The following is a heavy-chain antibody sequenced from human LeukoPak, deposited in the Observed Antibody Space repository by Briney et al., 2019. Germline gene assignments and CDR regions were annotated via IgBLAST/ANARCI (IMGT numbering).Heavy chain of an antibody. Sequence: SETLSLTCTVSGDSISSSSYYWGWIRQPPGKGLEWIGSIYYSGSTYYNPSLKSRVTISVDTSKNQFSLKLSSVTAADTAVYYCARGQAGMRDLDYWGQGTLVTVSS. D-gene: IGHD6-19*01. CDR3: ARGQAGMRDLDY. J-gene: IGHJ4*02. CDR1: GDSISSSSYY. CDR2: IYYSGST. V-gene: IGHV4-39*07.